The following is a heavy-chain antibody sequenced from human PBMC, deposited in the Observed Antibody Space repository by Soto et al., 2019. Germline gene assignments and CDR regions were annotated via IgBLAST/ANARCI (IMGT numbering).Heavy chain of an antibody. CDR3: VKRTIAPLNWFDT. J-gene: IGHJ5*02. D-gene: IGHD2-21*01. CDR1: GASISSRNW. CDR2: IYHTGTT. V-gene: IGHV4-4*02. Sequence: SETLSLTCGVSGASISSRNWWSWVRQSPAKGLEWIGEIYHTGTTNYNPSLKSRVTLSVDKSKNQFSLTLTSVTAADTAVSYCVKRTIAPLNWFDTWGQGTLVTVSS.